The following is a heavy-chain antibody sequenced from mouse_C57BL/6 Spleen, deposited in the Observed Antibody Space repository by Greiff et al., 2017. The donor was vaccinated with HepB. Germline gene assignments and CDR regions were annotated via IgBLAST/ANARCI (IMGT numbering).Heavy chain of an antibody. J-gene: IGHJ2*01. CDR2: IYPGDGDT. CDR1: GYAFSSSW. Sequence: QVQLQQSGPELVKPGASVKISCKASGYAFSSSWMNWVKQRPGKGLEWIGRIYPGDGDTNYNGKFKGKATLTADKSSSTAYMQLSSLTSEDSAVYFCVPDGISAFDYWGQGTTLTVSS. V-gene: IGHV1-82*01. CDR3: VPDGISAFDY. D-gene: IGHD2-3*01.